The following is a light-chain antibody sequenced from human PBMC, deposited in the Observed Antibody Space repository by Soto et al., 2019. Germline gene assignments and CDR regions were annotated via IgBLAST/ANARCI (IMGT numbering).Light chain of an antibody. CDR2: AAS. Sequence: EIVMTQFPAYLSVSPGERGSLSCRASQSVSGNLAWYQQKPGQAPRLLIYAASTRATGIPVRFSGSGSGTEFTLTISGLQXEDFAIYYCQQYDNWPSDTFGQGTDSRL. CDR1: QSVSGN. V-gene: IGKV3-15*01. CDR3: QQYDNWPSDT. J-gene: IGKJ5*01.